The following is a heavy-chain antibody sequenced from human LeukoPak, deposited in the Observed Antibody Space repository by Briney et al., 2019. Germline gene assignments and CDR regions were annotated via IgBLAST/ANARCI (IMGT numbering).Heavy chain of an antibody. Sequence: PGGSLRLSCAASGFTFSSYLMSWVRQAPGKGLEWVSGISGSGGSTYYADSVKGRFTISRDNSKNTVYLQMNSLRAEDTAVYYCAKAPQDYCSSTGCYFGLNDYWGQGTQVTVSS. V-gene: IGHV3-23*01. CDR1: GFTFSSYL. J-gene: IGHJ4*02. D-gene: IGHD2-2*01. CDR2: ISGSGGST. CDR3: AKAPQDYCSSTGCYFGLNDY.